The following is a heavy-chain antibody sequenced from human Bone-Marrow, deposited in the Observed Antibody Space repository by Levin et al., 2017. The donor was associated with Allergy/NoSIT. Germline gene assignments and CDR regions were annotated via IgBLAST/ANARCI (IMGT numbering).Heavy chain of an antibody. CDR3: TRGAGTGF. Sequence: ASVKVSCKTSGYMFIGYYIHWVRQAPGQGLEWVGWINPNTGDTRSAQKLQGRVTLTSDTSVSTAYMDLKSLRSDDSGGYYCTRGAGTGFWGQGTLVTVSS. CDR1: GYMFIGYY. V-gene: IGHV1-2*02. J-gene: IGHJ4*02. CDR2: INPNTGDT. D-gene: IGHD6-19*01.